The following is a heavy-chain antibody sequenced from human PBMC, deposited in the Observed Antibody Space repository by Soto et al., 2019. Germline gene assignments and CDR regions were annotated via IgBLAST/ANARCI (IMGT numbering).Heavy chain of an antibody. CDR2: IWYDGSNK. J-gene: IGHJ4*02. V-gene: IGHV3-33*01. Sequence: PGGSLRLSCAASGFTFSNYGMHWVRQAPGKGLEWVAIIWYDGSNKYCADSVKGRFTISRDNSKNTVYLQMNSLRAEDTAMYFCAAGEPLNYRGQGTLVTVSS. D-gene: IGHD3-10*01. CDR3: AAGEPLNY. CDR1: GFTFSNYG.